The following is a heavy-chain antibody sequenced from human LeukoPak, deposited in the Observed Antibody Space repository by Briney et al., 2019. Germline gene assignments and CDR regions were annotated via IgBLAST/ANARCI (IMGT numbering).Heavy chain of an antibody. CDR2: IHHSGST. CDR1: GGSFSGYY. Sequence: SETLSLTCAVYGGSFSGYYWSWIRQPPGKGLEWIGEIHHSGSTNYNPSHKRGGTIAVDTYKNQFSLKLSSVTAADTAVYYCARGNRGSSWYAIWGQGTMVTVSS. CDR3: ARGNRGSSWYAI. J-gene: IGHJ3*02. V-gene: IGHV4-34*01. D-gene: IGHD6-13*01.